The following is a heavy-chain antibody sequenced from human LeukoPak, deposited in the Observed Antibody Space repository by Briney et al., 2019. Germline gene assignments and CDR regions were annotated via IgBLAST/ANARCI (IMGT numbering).Heavy chain of an antibody. CDR1: GGSISSYY. Sequence: SETLSLTCTVSGGSISSYYWSWIRQPPGKGLEWIGYIYYSGSTYYNPSLKSRVTISVDTSKNQFSLKLSSVTAADTAVYYCARVLLGNNWFDPWGQGTLVTVSS. D-gene: IGHD3-16*01. CDR2: IYYSGST. CDR3: ARVLLGNNWFDP. V-gene: IGHV4-59*06. J-gene: IGHJ5*02.